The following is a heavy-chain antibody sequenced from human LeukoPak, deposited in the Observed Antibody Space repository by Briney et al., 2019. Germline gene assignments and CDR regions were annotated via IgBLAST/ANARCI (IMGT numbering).Heavy chain of an antibody. CDR1: GFTFSSYA. CDR2: ISGSGGST. Sequence: GGSLRLSCAASGFTFSSYAMSWVRQAPGKGLEWVSAISGSGGSTYYAGSVKGRFTISRDNSKNTLYLQMNSLRAEDTAVYYCALSPYYYGSGSRPGYFDYWGQGTLVTVSS. J-gene: IGHJ4*02. V-gene: IGHV3-23*01. CDR3: ALSPYYYGSGSRPGYFDY. D-gene: IGHD3-10*01.